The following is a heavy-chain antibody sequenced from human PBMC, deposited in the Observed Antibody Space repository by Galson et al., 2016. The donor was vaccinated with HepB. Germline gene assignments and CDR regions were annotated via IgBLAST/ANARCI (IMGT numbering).Heavy chain of an antibody. CDR2: MNEDGTVI. CDR3: IRDFVGPNDH. J-gene: IGHJ4*02. V-gene: IGHV3-74*01. CDR1: GFTLSNNW. Sequence: SLRLSCAASGFTLSNNWMHWVRQAPGKGLVWVSRMNEDGTVINYGESVRGRVTISRDSATNTLYLQMHSLRIEDTAVDYCIRDFVGPNDHWGQGTRVTVSS. D-gene: IGHD1-26*01.